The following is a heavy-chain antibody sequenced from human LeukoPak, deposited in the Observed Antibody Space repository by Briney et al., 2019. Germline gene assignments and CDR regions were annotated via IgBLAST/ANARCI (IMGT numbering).Heavy chain of an antibody. CDR1: GYTFTGYY. Sequence: ASVKVSCKASGYTFTGYYMHWVRQAPGQGLEWMGLINPNSGGTNYAQKFQGRVTMTRDTSISTAYMELSRLRSDDTAVYYCARVGGYSYGSVDYWGQGALVTVSS. CDR2: INPNSGGT. CDR3: ARVGGYSYGSVDY. V-gene: IGHV1-2*06. J-gene: IGHJ4*02. D-gene: IGHD5-18*01.